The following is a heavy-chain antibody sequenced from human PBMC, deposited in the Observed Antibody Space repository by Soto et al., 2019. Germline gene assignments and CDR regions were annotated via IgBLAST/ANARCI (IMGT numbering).Heavy chain of an antibody. CDR1: GGSISSGDYY. V-gene: IGHV4-30-4*01. CDR3: ARAPPLKYTYGLRGAFDI. D-gene: IGHD5-18*01. Sequence: ASETLSLTCTVSGGSISSGDYYWSWIRQPPGKGLEWIGYIYYSGSTYYNPSLKSRVTISVDTSKNQFSLKLSSVTAADTVVYYCARAPPLKYTYGLRGAFDIWGQGTMVTVSS. J-gene: IGHJ3*02. CDR2: IYYSGST.